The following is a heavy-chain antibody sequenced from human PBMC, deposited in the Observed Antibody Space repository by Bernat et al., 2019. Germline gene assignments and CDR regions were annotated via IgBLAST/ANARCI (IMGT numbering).Heavy chain of an antibody. CDR2: IKQDGSEK. J-gene: IGHJ4*02. D-gene: IGHD7-27*01. Sequence: EVQLVESGGGLVQPGGSLRLSCAASGFTFSSYWMSWVRQAPGKGLEWVANIKQDGSEKYYVDAVKGQSTIAREKAKNTLYRQMNSLRAEDTAVYYGEGENPRDKGDWGGYGGQGTRATVSS. CDR3: EGENPRDKGDWGGY. CDR1: GFTFSSYW. V-gene: IGHV3-7*01.